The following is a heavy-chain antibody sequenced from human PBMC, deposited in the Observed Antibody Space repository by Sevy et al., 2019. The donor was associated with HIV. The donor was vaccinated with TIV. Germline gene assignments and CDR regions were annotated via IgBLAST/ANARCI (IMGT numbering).Heavy chain of an antibody. CDR1: GFTFDDYA. V-gene: IGHV3-9*01. J-gene: IGHJ4*02. D-gene: IGHD6-6*01. Sequence: GGSLRLSCAASGFTFDDYAMQWVRQAPGKGLEWVSGISWNSGSIGYADSVKGRFTISKDNAKNSLYLQKNSLRAEDTALYYCAKVREWGSSCYYFDYWGQGTLVTVSS. CDR3: AKVREWGSSCYYFDY. CDR2: ISWNSGSI.